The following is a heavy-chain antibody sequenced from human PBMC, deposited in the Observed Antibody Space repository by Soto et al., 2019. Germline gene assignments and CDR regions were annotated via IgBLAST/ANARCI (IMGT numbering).Heavy chain of an antibody. V-gene: IGHV3-30-3*01. CDR3: AREVVITTYYYYYGMDV. CDR2: ISYDASNK. CDR1: GFTFSSYA. Sequence: GGSLRLSCAASGFTFSSYAMHWVRQAPGKGLEWVAVISYDASNKYYADSVKGRFTISRDNSKNTLYLQMNSLRAEDTAVYYCAREVVITTYYYYYGMDVWGQGTTVTVSS. J-gene: IGHJ6*02. D-gene: IGHD3-22*01.